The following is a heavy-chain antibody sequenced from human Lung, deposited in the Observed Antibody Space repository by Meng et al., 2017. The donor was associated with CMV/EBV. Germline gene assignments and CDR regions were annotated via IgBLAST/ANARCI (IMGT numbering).Heavy chain of an antibody. CDR3: ARVGWDYYYYGMDV. CDR2: IYYSGST. J-gene: IGHJ6*02. Sequence: SETLSLTXTVSGGSISSYYWSWIRQPPGKGLEWIGYIYYSGSTNYNPSLKSRVTISVDTSKNQFSLKLNSVTAADTAVYYCARVGWDYYYYGMDVWGQGTTVTVSS. V-gene: IGHV4-59*01. D-gene: IGHD2-15*01. CDR1: GGSISSYY.